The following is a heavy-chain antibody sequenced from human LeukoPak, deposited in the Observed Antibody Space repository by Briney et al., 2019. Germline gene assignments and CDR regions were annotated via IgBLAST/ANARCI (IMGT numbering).Heavy chain of an antibody. CDR3: SCQGYSGTYDY. J-gene: IGHJ4*02. Sequence: GGSLRLSCAASGFTFSSYAMHWVRQAPGKGLEWVAVISYYGSNKYYADSAKGRFTISRDNSKNTLYLQMNSLRAEDTAVYYCSCQGYSGTYDYWGKGTLVTVSS. V-gene: IGHV3-30*04. CDR2: ISYYGSNK. D-gene: IGHD3-10*01. CDR1: GFTFSSYA.